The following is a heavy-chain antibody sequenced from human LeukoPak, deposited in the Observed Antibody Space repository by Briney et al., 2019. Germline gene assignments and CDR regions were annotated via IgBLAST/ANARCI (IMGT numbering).Heavy chain of an antibody. CDR3: ARGGRLQYPRSSWYFDL. CDR2: INHSGST. J-gene: IGHJ2*01. V-gene: IGHV4-34*01. CDR1: GGSISSYY. Sequence: SETLSLTCTVSGGSISSYYWSWIRQPPGKGLEWIGEINHSGSTNYNPSLKSRVTISVDTSKNQFSLKLSSVTAADTAVYYCARGGRLQYPRSSWYFDLWGRGTLVTVSS. D-gene: IGHD4-11*01.